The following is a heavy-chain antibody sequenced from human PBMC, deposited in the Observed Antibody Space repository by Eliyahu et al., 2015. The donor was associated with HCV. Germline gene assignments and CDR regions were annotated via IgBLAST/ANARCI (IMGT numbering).Heavy chain of an antibody. D-gene: IGHD3-22*01. V-gene: IGHV3-21*01. CDR2: ISSSSSYI. Sequence: EVQLVESGGGLVKPGGSLRLSCAASGFXFSXYSXNWVRQAPGKGLGWVSSISSSSSYIYYADSVKGRFTISRDNAKNSLYLQMNSLRAEDTAVYYCARDEFQGYYDSSGYYSSDAFDIWGQGTMVTVSS. CDR1: GFXFSXYS. J-gene: IGHJ3*02. CDR3: ARDEFQGYYDSSGYYSSDAFDI.